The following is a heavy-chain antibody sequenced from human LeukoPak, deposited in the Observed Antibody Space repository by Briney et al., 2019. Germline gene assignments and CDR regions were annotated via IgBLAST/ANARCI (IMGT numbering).Heavy chain of an antibody. CDR2: IKQDGYEK. D-gene: IGHD1-26*01. J-gene: IGHJ4*02. V-gene: IGHV3-7*03. CDR3: AKKAQYNGNYPLDY. Sequence: PGGSLRLSCAASGFTFSGYWMSWVRQTPEKGLEWVANIKQDGYEKYYVDSVKGRFTISRDNAKNSLYLQMNSLRAEDTALYFCAKKAQYNGNYPLDYWGQGTLVAVSS. CDR1: GFTFSGYW.